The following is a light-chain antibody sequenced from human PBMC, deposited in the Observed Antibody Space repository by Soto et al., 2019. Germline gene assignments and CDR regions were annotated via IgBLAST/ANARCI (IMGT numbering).Light chain of an antibody. Sequence: AIRMPQSTSSLSASTGDRVTTTCRASQGISSYLAWYQQKPGKAPKLLIYAASTLQSGVPSRFSGSGSGTDFTLTISCLQSEDFATYYCQQYYSYPWTFGQGTKVDI. CDR3: QQYYSYPWT. J-gene: IGKJ1*01. CDR2: AAS. V-gene: IGKV1-8*01. CDR1: QGISSY.